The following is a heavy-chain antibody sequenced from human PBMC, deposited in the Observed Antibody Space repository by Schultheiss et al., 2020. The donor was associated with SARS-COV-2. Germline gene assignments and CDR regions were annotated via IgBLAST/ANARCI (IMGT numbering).Heavy chain of an antibody. Sequence: SETLSLTCTVSGGSISSGGYYWSWIRQHPGKGLEWIGYIYYSGSTYYNPSLKSRVTISVDTSKNQFSLHLNSVTPEDTAVYYCARDEITGNGGARWFDPWGQGTLVTVSS. CDR1: GGSISSGGYY. D-gene: IGHD2-21*01. V-gene: IGHV4-31*03. CDR2: IYYSGST. CDR3: ARDEITGNGGARWFDP. J-gene: IGHJ5*02.